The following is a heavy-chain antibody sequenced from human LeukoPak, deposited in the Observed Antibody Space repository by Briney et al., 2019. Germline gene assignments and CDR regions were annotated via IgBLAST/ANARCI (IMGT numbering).Heavy chain of an antibody. J-gene: IGHJ4*02. D-gene: IGHD3-22*01. CDR2: INPNSGGT. CDR1: GYTFTGYY. V-gene: IGHV1-2*02. Sequence: GESLKISCKGSGYTFTGYYMHWVRQAPGQGLEWMGWINPNSGGTNYAQKFQGRVTMTRDTSISTAYMELSRLRSDDTAVYYCARVPTYYYDSSGYYLDYWGQGTLVTVSS. CDR3: ARVPTYYYDSSGYYLDY.